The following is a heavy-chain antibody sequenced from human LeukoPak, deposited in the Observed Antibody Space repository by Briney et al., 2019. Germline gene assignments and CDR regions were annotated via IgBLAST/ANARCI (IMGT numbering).Heavy chain of an antibody. CDR1: GYTFTGYY. CDR3: ARSEGSGSYYKSY. J-gene: IGHJ4*02. V-gene: IGHV1-2*06. Sequence: GASVKVSCKASGYTFTGYYMHWVRQAPGQGLEWMGRINPNSGGTNSAQKFQGRVTMTRDTSISTAYMELSRLRSDDTAVYYCARSEGSGSYYKSYWGRGTLVTVSS. D-gene: IGHD3-10*01. CDR2: INPNSGGT.